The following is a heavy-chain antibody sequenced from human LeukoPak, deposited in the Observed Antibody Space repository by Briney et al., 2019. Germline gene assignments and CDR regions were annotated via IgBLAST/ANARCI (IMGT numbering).Heavy chain of an antibody. Sequence: GGSLRLSCAASGFTFSSYGMHWVRQAPGKGLEWVAVIWYDGSNKYYADSVKGRFTISRDNSKNTLYLQMNSLRAEDTAVYYCARVKGDVYNCVDYWGQGTLVTVSS. D-gene: IGHD5-24*01. CDR3: ARVKGDVYNCVDY. CDR2: IWYDGSNK. V-gene: IGHV3-33*01. CDR1: GFTFSSYG. J-gene: IGHJ4*02.